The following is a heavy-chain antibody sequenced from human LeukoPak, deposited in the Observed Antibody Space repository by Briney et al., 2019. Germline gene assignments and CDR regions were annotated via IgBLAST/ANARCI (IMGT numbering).Heavy chain of an antibody. CDR1: GFTFDDYG. Sequence: GGSLRLSCAASGFTFDDYGMSWVRQAPGKGLEWVSGINWSGGSTGYADSVKGRFTISRDNAKNSLYLQMNSLRAEDTALYYCARDGGYDSSGYYYYFDYWGQGTLVTVSS. CDR3: ARDGGYDSSGYYYYFDY. D-gene: IGHD3-22*01. V-gene: IGHV3-20*04. J-gene: IGHJ4*02. CDR2: INWSGGST.